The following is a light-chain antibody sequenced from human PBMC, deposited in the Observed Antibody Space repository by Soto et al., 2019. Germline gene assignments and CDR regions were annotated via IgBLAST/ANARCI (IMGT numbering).Light chain of an antibody. Sequence: QSALTQPASVSGSPGQSITISCTGTSSDVGTYNLVSWYQHHPGKAPKLMIYDVTKRPSGVSNRFSGSKSGNTASLTISGLQAEDEADYYCCSYAGSSTVYVFGTGTQLTVL. CDR2: DVT. CDR1: SSDVGTYNL. V-gene: IGLV2-23*02. CDR3: CSYAGSSTVYV. J-gene: IGLJ1*01.